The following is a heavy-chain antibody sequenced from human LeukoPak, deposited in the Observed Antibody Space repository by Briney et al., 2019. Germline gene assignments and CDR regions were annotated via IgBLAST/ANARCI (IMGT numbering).Heavy chain of an antibody. J-gene: IGHJ4*02. CDR1: GGSISSYY. Sequence: PSETLSLTCTVSGGSISSYYWSWIRQPPGKGLEWIGYIYYSGSTYYNPSLKSRVTISVDTSKNQFSLKLSSVTAADTAVYYCARDSCSSTSCSIDYWGQGTLVTVSS. CDR2: IYYSGST. D-gene: IGHD2-2*01. V-gene: IGHV4-30-4*08. CDR3: ARDSCSSTSCSIDY.